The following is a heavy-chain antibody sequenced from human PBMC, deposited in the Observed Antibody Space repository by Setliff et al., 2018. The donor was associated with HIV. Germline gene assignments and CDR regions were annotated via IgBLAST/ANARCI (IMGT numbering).Heavy chain of an antibody. CDR2: DNPDNVVL. J-gene: IGHJ3*02. V-gene: IGHV1-2*02. CDR3: ASPSFWGSGARNIDAFDM. CDR1: GYTFINFY. D-gene: IGHD7-27*01. Sequence: GASVKVSCKASGYTFINFYLHWVRLAPGQGLEWMGWDNPDNVVLKSAQKFQGRVTMTRDTSINTAYMELSSLKSDDTAVYYCASPSFWGSGARNIDAFDMWGQGTLVTVSS.